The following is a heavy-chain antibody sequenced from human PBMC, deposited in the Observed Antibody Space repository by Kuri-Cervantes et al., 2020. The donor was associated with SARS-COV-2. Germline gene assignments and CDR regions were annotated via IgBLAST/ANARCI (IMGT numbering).Heavy chain of an antibody. Sequence: GESLKSSCAASGFTFSSYGMHWVRQAPGKGLEWVAVISYDGSNKYYADSVKGRFTISRDNSKNTLYLQMNSLRAEDTAVYYCAKALGNYYYYGMDVWGQGTTVTVSS. V-gene: IGHV3-30*18. CDR1: GFTFSSYG. D-gene: IGHD7-27*01. CDR3: AKALGNYYYYGMDV. J-gene: IGHJ6*02. CDR2: ISYDGSNK.